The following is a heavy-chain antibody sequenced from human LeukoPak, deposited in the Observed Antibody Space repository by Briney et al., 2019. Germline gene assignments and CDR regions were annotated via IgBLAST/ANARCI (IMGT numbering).Heavy chain of an antibody. CDR3: ARDRLLGFGELFYQFDY. CDR1: GYTFISYA. V-gene: IGHV1-3*01. J-gene: IGHJ4*02. D-gene: IGHD3-10*01. CDR2: INAGNGNT. Sequence: GASVKVSCKASGYTFISYAMHWVRQAPGQRLEWMGWINAGNGNTKYSQKFQGRVTITRDTSASTAYMELSSLRSEDTAVYYCARDRLLGFGELFYQFDYWGQGTLVTVSS.